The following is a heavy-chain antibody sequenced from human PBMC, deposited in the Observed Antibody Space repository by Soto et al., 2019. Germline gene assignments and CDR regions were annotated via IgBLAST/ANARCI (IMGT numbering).Heavy chain of an antibody. D-gene: IGHD1-7*01. CDR2: IYYTGKT. CDR1: GGSLSYGGYY. J-gene: IGHJ5*02. CDR3: ARDGHSNWNYFDP. Sequence: SETLSLTCTVSGGSLSYGGYYWTWIRQYPGKGLEWIGYIYYTGKTYYNPSLKSRVSMSADTSKNQFSLKLTSVIAADTAVYYCARDGHSNWNYFDPWGQGTLVTVSS. V-gene: IGHV4-31*03.